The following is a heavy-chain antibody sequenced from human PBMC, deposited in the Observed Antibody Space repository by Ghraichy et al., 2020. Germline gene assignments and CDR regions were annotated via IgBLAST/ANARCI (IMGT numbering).Heavy chain of an antibody. Sequence: GGSLRLSCAASGFTFDDYAMHWVRQAPGKGLEWVSGISWNSGSIGYADSVKGRFTISRDNAKNSLYLQMNSLRAEDTALYYCAKDGYNPGGGYWGQGTLVTVSS. CDR3: AKDGYNPGGGY. D-gene: IGHD5-24*01. CDR2: ISWNSGSI. V-gene: IGHV3-9*01. CDR1: GFTFDDYA. J-gene: IGHJ4*02.